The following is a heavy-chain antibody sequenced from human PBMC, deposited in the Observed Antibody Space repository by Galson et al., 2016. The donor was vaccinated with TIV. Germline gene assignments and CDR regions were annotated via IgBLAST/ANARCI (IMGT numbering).Heavy chain of an antibody. D-gene: IGHD2-2*01. Sequence: QVQLQESGPGLVKPSETLSLTCTVSGGSISSYYWSWIRQPAGKGLEWIGRISTSGSTDYNPSLRTRLNMTLDTSGEQFSRKLSAVTAADTAGYYCARVGGRYCSSIACSPAWDFDIWGQGTMVTVSS. CDR1: GGSISSYY. V-gene: IGHV4-4*07. J-gene: IGHJ3*02. CDR2: ISTSGST. CDR3: ARVGGRYCSSIACSPAWDFDI.